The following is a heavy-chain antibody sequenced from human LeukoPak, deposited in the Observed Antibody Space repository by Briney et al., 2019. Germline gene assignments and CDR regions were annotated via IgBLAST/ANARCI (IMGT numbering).Heavy chain of an antibody. V-gene: IGHV3-23*01. CDR1: GFTFGDYA. D-gene: IGHD3-3*01. J-gene: IGHJ5*01. CDR3: AKAKFLRFDS. CDR2: ISAGGGGT. Sequence: TGGSLRLSCQGSGFTFGDYAMSWVRQAPGEGLQWVSTISAGGGGTFYVDSVQGRFSVSRDNSNNTLYLQMNSLRVDDTAIYYCAKAKFLRFDSWGPGTLVTVSS.